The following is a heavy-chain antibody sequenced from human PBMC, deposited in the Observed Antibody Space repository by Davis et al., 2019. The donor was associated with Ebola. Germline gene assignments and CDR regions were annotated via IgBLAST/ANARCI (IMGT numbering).Heavy chain of an antibody. D-gene: IGHD4-17*01. Sequence: SVKVSCKASGYTFTSYGISWVRQAPGQGLEWMGGIIPIFGTANYAQKFQGRVTITADESTSTAYMELSSLRSDDTAVYYCASTMTTVTTGWFDPWGQGTLVTVSS. V-gene: IGHV1-69*13. CDR2: IIPIFGTA. CDR1: GYTFTSYG. CDR3: ASTMTTVTTGWFDP. J-gene: IGHJ5*02.